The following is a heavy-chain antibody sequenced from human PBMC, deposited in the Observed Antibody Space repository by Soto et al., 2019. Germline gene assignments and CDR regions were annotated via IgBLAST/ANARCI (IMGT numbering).Heavy chain of an antibody. CDR1: GGSISSYC. CDR2: IYYSGST. Sequence: SETLSLTCTVSGGSISSYCWSWIRQPPGKGLEWIGYIYYSGSTNYNPSLKSRVTISVDTSKNQFSLKLSSVTAADTAVYYCARLRWSRAFDIWGQGTMVTVSS. CDR3: ARLRWSRAFDI. D-gene: IGHD4-17*01. J-gene: IGHJ3*02. V-gene: IGHV4-59*01.